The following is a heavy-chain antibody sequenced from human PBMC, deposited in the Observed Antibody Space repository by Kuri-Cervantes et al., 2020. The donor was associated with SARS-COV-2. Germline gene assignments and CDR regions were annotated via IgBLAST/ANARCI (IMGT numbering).Heavy chain of an antibody. CDR2: ISWDGGTT. Sequence: ESLMISCAAAGSVFDDYAMHWVRQAPEEGLEWVSLISWDGGTTYYADSVKSRFTISRDNSKNSLYLQMNSLGAEDTALYYCAKDMGSSGWIRKYGMDVWGQGTTVTVSS. CDR1: GSVFDDYA. D-gene: IGHD6-19*01. V-gene: IGHV3-43D*03. J-gene: IGHJ6*02. CDR3: AKDMGSSGWIRKYGMDV.